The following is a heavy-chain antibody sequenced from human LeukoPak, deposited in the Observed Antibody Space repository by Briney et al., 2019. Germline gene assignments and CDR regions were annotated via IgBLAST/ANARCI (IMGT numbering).Heavy chain of an antibody. D-gene: IGHD2-2*01. CDR3: ARESLHSSRPERHIDN. Sequence: GGSLRLSCAASGFTFSNSWMSWVRQAPGKGLEWVANIRQDGGEKYYVDSVKGRLTISRDNAKNSLYLQMDSLRVEDTAVYYCARESLHSSRPERHIDNWGQGTLVTVSS. V-gene: IGHV3-7*01. CDR1: GFTFSNSW. J-gene: IGHJ4*02. CDR2: IRQDGGEK.